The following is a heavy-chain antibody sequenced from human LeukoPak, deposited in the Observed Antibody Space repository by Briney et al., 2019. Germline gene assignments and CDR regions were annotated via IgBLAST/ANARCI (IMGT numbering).Heavy chain of an antibody. CDR1: GYTFISYG. CDR3: ARGHHSDYYDSSGYRNWFDP. Sequence: ASVKVSCKASGYTFISYGISWVRQAPGQRVEWMGWISAYNGNTNYAQKLQGRVTRTTDTSTSTAYMELRSLRSDDTAVYYCARGHHSDYYDSSGYRNWFDPWGQGTLVTVSS. D-gene: IGHD3-22*01. V-gene: IGHV1-18*01. J-gene: IGHJ5*02. CDR2: ISAYNGNT.